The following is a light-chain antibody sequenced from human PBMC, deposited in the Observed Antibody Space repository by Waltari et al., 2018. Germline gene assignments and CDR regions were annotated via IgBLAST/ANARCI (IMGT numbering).Light chain of an antibody. J-gene: IGLJ2*01. CDR1: SSDVGNYKR. Sequence: QSALTQPASVSGSPGQSITISCTGTSSDVGNYKRVSCYQQHPGKAPKLMIYAVSTRPSGVSDRFSGSKSGDMASLTISGLQPEDEAEYFCSSYAGSSKGVFGGGTKVTVL. CDR2: AVS. V-gene: IGLV2-23*02. CDR3: SSYAGSSKGV.